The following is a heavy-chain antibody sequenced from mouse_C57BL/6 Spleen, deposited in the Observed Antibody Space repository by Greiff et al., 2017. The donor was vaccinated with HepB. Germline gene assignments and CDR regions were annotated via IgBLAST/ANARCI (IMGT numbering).Heavy chain of an antibody. CDR3: ARHYYGSSYEKGYYFDY. J-gene: IGHJ2*01. CDR2: IYPRSGNT. D-gene: IGHD1-1*01. V-gene: IGHV1-81*01. CDR1: GYTFTSYG. Sequence: VQLQQSGAELARPGASVKLSCKASGYTFTSYGISWVKQRTGQGLEWIGEIYPRSGNTYYNEKFKGKATLTADKSSSTAYMELRSLTSEDSAVYFCARHYYGSSYEKGYYFDYWGQGTTLTVSS.